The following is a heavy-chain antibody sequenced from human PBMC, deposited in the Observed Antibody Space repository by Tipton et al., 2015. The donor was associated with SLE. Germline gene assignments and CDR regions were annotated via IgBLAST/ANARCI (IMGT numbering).Heavy chain of an antibody. Sequence: TLSLTCTVSGGSISSGSYYWSWIRQPAGKGLEWIGHIYTSGSTNYNPSLKSRVTISVATPKNQFSLKLSSVTAADTAVFYCARRNPDSGSFHFDYWGQGTLVTVSS. D-gene: IGHD1-26*01. V-gene: IGHV4-61*09. CDR2: IYTSGST. CDR3: ARRNPDSGSFHFDY. CDR1: GGSISSGSYY. J-gene: IGHJ4*02.